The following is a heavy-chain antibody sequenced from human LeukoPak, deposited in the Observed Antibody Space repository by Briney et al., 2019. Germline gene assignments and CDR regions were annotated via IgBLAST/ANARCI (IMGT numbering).Heavy chain of an antibody. J-gene: IGHJ6*03. CDR2: MNPNSGNT. V-gene: IGHV1-8*02. CDR1: GYTFTSYD. Sequence: GASVKVSCKASGYTFTSYDINWVRQATGQGLEWMGWMNPNSGNTGYAQKLQGRVTMTTDTSTSTAYMELRSLRSDDTAVYYCARDRSHYYMDVWGKGTTVTVSS. CDR3: ARDRSHYYMDV.